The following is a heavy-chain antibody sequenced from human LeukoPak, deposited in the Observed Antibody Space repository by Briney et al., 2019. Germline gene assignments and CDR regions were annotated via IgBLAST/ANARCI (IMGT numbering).Heavy chain of an antibody. CDR1: GFTFSTYI. Sequence: QPGGSLRLSCAASGFTFSTYIMNWVRQAPGKGLEWVSYISSSSSTIYYADSVKGRFTISRDNAKNSLYLQMNSLRAEDTAVYYCARGGHDNPEAFDTWGQGTMVTVSS. CDR3: ARGGHDNPEAFDT. CDR2: ISSSSSTI. D-gene: IGHD1-1*01. J-gene: IGHJ3*02. V-gene: IGHV3-48*01.